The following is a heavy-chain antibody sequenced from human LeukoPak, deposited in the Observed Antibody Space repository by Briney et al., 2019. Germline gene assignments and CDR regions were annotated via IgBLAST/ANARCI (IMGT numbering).Heavy chain of an antibody. CDR3: ARFSDGDYYFDY. J-gene: IGHJ4*02. D-gene: IGHD4-17*01. V-gene: IGHV4-61*09. CDR1: GDSISSGSYY. CDR2: IYTSGST. Sequence: SETLSLTCTVSGDSISSGSYYWSWIRQPAGKGLEWMGHIYTSGSTNYNPSLKSRVAISVDTSKNQFSLKLSSVTAADTAVYFCARFSDGDYYFDYWGQGTLVIVSS.